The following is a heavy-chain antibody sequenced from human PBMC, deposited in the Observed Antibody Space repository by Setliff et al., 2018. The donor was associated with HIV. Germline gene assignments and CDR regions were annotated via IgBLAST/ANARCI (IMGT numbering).Heavy chain of an antibody. CDR3: ASARIPTGGTSTSLDY. CDR1: GFSFGSYW. V-gene: IGHV3-7*01. J-gene: IGHJ4*02. CDR2: IKQDASEK. Sequence: PGGSLRLSCVASGFSFGSYWMSWVRQAPGKGPEWVAHIKQDASEKYFVDSVKGRFTISRDNAKNSLYLQMDSLRAEDTAVYYCASARIPTGGTSTSLDYWGQGALVTVSS. D-gene: IGHD1-1*01.